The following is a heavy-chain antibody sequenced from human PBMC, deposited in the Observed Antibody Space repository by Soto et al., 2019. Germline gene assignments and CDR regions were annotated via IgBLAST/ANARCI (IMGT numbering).Heavy chain of an antibody. CDR1: GFTFNNFW. CDR3: VRDIR. J-gene: IGHJ4*02. V-gene: IGHV3-74*01. Sequence: EVQLVASGAGLVQHGGSIRLSCAASGFTFNNFWMYWVRQTPEKGLVWVSGINSDGTTTIYADSVKGRFTISRDNAKNTLYLQMNSLTVEDTAIYYCVRDIRWGQGTLVTVSS. CDR2: INSDGTTT.